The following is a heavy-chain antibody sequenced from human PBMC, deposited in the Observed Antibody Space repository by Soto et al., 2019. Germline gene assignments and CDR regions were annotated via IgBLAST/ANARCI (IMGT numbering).Heavy chain of an antibody. J-gene: IGHJ4*02. CDR1: GASVSSGGYY. CDR2: IYYSGST. V-gene: IGHV4-61*08. Sequence: SETLSLTCTVSGASVSSGGYYWSWIRQPPGKGLEWIGYIYYSGSTNYNPSLKSRVTISVDTSKNQFSLKLSSVTAADTAVYYCASPYYNSGWYYFDHWGQGTLVTVSS. D-gene: IGHD3-10*01. CDR3: ASPYYNSGWYYFDH.